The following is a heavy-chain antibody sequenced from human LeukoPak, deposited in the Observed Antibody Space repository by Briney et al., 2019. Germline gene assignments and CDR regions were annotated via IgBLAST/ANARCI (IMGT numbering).Heavy chain of an antibody. V-gene: IGHV3-48*04. CDR3: ARDDCSGGSCYVFSPKKNAFDI. D-gene: IGHD2-15*01. Sequence: GGSLRLSCAASGFTFSSYSMNWVRQAPGKGLEWVSYISSSSSTIYYADSVKGRFTISRDNAKNSLYLQMNSLRAEDTAVYYCARDDCSGGSCYVFSPKKNAFDIWGQGTMVTVSS. CDR1: GFTFSSYS. CDR2: ISSSSSTI. J-gene: IGHJ3*02.